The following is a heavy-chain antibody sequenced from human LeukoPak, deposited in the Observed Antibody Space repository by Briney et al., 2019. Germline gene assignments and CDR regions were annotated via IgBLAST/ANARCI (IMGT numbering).Heavy chain of an antibody. CDR3: ARDARDCSGGSCWNKNWFDP. J-gene: IGHJ5*02. Sequence: PSETLSLTCTVSGGSISSSSYYWGWIRQPPGKGLEWIGSIYYSGSTYYNPSLKSRVTISVDTSKNQFSLKLSSVTAADTAVYYCARDARDCSGGSCWNKNWFDPWGQGTLVTVSS. CDR2: IYYSGST. V-gene: IGHV4-39*07. CDR1: GGSISSSSYY. D-gene: IGHD2-15*01.